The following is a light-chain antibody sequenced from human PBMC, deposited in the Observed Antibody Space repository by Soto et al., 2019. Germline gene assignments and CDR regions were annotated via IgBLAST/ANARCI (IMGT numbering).Light chain of an antibody. CDR1: SSDVGGYAY. Sequence: QSALTQPASVSGSPGQTITISCTGTSSDVGGYAYVSWYQQYPGKVPKLVISEVSNRPSGVSHRFSGSRSGNTASLTISGLQAEDEADYHCSSYTSRTTPVFGGGPKVTVL. V-gene: IGLV2-14*01. CDR2: EVS. CDR3: SSYTSRTTPV. J-gene: IGLJ2*01.